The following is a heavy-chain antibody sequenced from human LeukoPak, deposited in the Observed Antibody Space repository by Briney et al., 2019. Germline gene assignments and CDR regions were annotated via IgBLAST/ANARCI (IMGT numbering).Heavy chain of an antibody. CDR2: INWNSGST. CDR1: GFTFDDYG. CDR3: AKDREGYSYGYSDY. Sequence: GGSLRLSCAASGFTFDDYGMSWVRQAPGKGLEWVSGINWNSGSTGYVDSVKGRFTISRDNSKNSLYLQMNSLRTEDTALYYCAKDREGYSYGYSDYWGQGTLVTVSS. J-gene: IGHJ4*02. D-gene: IGHD5-18*01. V-gene: IGHV3-20*04.